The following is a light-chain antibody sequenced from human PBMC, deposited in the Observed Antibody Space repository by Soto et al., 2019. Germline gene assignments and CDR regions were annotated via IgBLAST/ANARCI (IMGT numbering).Light chain of an antibody. CDR1: SSDVGGFNY. J-gene: IGLJ1*01. CDR2: DVS. Sequence: SVLPQPASVSVSPGQSITISCTGTSSDVGGFNYVSWYQHHPGKAPRLLVYDVSNRPSGVSNRFSGSKSGNTASLTISGLQAEDEADYYCSSYTTSNTAIFGTGTKVTVL. V-gene: IGLV2-14*03. CDR3: SSYTTSNTAI.